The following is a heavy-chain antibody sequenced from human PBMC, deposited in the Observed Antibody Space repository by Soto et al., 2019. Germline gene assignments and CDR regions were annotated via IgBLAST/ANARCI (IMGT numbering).Heavy chain of an antibody. CDR3: AKGKHPDY. CDR2: IKHSGST. Sequence: SETLSLTCAVYGGSFSGYYWSWIRQPPGKGLEWIGEIKHSGSTNYNPSLKSRVTISADTSKNQFSLKLSSVTAADTAVYYCAKGKHPDYWGQGTLVTVSS. CDR1: GGSFSGYY. J-gene: IGHJ4*02. V-gene: IGHV4-34*01.